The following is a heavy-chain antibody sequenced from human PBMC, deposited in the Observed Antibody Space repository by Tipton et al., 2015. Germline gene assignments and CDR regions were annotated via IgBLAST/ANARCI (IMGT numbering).Heavy chain of an antibody. CDR3: ARGGAPIFEMAYPHYGLYV. CDR1: GGSFYTYY. CDR2: IYHSGTT. V-gene: IGHV4-34*01. Sequence: TLSLTCSLSGGSFYTYYGTWILQPPGQGLEWIGEIYHSGTTNYNPSLRGRFTISLRTSKNQLSLKVDSVTAADTAIYYCARGGAPIFEMAYPHYGLYVWGQGAPAPLS. D-gene: IGHD3-3*02. J-gene: IGHJ6*02.